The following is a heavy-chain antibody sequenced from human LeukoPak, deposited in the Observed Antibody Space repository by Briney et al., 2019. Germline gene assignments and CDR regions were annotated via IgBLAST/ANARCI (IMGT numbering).Heavy chain of an antibody. D-gene: IGHD1-26*01. Sequence: PGGSLRLSCEASGFTFSDSAMSWVRQASGGGLEWVSLISARGGNSYYADSVKGRFTVSRDSSKNTLHLPMNSPSAEDTAVYYCARDIELSCWGQGTLVTVSS. CDR1: GFTFSDSA. CDR3: ARDIELSC. J-gene: IGHJ4*02. V-gene: IGHV3-23*01. CDR2: ISARGGNS.